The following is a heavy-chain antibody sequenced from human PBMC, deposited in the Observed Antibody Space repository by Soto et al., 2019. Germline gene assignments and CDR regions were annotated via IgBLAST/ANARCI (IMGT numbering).Heavy chain of an antibody. CDR2: ISSSGRTI. CDR1: GFTFSDYY. CDR3: ARAVSGYDPFDY. Sequence: GESLKISCAASGFTFSDYYMSWIRQAPGKGLEWISYISSSGRTIYYADSVKGRFTISRDNAYNSLYLQMNSLRAEDTAVYSCARAVSGYDPFDYWGQGTPVTVSS. D-gene: IGHD5-12*01. J-gene: IGHJ4*02. V-gene: IGHV3-11*01.